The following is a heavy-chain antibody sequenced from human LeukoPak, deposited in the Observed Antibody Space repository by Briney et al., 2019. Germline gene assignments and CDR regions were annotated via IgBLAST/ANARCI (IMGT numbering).Heavy chain of an antibody. V-gene: IGHV3-23*01. CDR1: GFTFTNYA. Sequence: PGGSLRLSCAASGFTFTNYAMSWVRQAPGKGLEWVSAISVSGTNTYYVDSVKGRFTISRDNAKNSLYLQMNSLRAEDTAVYYCAKDFMTYYYDSSGYLDYWGQGTLVTVSS. J-gene: IGHJ4*02. D-gene: IGHD3-22*01. CDR2: ISVSGTNT. CDR3: AKDFMTYYYDSSGYLDY.